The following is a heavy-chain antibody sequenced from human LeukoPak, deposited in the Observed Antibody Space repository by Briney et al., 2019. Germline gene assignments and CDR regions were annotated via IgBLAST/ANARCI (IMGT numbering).Heavy chain of an antibody. V-gene: IGHV3-7*05. CDR3: ARENYDFWSGSYDY. CDR1: GFTFSSYW. Sequence: PGGSLRLSCAASGFTFSSYWMSWVRQAPGKGLERVANIKQDGSEKYYVDSVKGRFTISRDNAKNSLYLQMNSLRAEDTAVYYCARENYDFWSGSYDYWGQGTLVTVSS. J-gene: IGHJ4*02. CDR2: IKQDGSEK. D-gene: IGHD3-3*01.